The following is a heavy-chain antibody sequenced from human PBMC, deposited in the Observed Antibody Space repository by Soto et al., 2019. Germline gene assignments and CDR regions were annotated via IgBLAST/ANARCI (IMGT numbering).Heavy chain of an antibody. J-gene: IGHJ6*02. D-gene: IGHD3-9*01. Sequence: GGSLRLSCVASGFAFRSYGMNWVRQAPGKGLEWVSSISTSSSAIYYTDSVKGRFTISRDNARNSLYLQMKSLRAEDTAVYFCARDGADYDILTGYYDYYYHGMHVWGQGTTVTVSS. CDR3: ARDGADYDILTGYYDYYYHGMHV. CDR2: ISTSSSAI. CDR1: GFAFRSYG. V-gene: IGHV3-21*06.